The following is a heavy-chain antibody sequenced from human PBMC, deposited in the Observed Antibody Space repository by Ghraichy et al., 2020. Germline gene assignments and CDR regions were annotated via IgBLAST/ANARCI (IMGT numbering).Heavy chain of an antibody. J-gene: IGHJ3*01. Sequence: GSRRLSCAASGLTFSSYAMSWVRQAPGKGLEWVSTISGSGGTTYYADSVGGRFTISRDNSRNTLFLQMNSLRADDTAVYYCATKSSFDFWGQGTMVTVSS. CDR1: GLTFSSYA. CDR2: ISGSGGTT. V-gene: IGHV3-23*01. CDR3: ATKSSFDF. D-gene: IGHD3-10*01.